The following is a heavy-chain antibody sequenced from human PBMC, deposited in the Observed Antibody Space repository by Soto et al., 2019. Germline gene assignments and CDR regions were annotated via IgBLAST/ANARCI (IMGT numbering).Heavy chain of an antibody. CDR1: VGSLRDYS. V-gene: IGHV4-34*01. CDR2: INHRGTT. CDR3: VRGGGFIAGGMVWFDP. J-gene: IGHJ5*02. Sequence: TETLSLTCSVYVGSLRDYSWSWIRQSPGKGLQWIGEINHRGTTNYNPSLRSRLTISVDTSKNEFSLKLRSVTAADTAVYYCVRGGGFIAGGMVWFDPWGQGTLVTVSS. D-gene: IGHD6-13*01.